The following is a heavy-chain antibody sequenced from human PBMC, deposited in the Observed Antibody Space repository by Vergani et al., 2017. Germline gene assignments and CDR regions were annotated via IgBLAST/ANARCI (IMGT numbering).Heavy chain of an antibody. Sequence: QVQLVQSGAEVKKPGSSVKVSCKASGATFRSNTISWVRQVPGQGLEWMGRIIPVLGKTKYAQDFKGRLTITADTSTSTAYMELTSLRSHDPAVYYCARDPRGYGGDPEDYYYGMDVWGQGTTVTVSS. V-gene: IGHV1-69*08. CDR1: GATFRSNT. CDR2: IIPVLGKT. D-gene: IGHD2-21*02. J-gene: IGHJ6*02. CDR3: ARDPRGYGGDPEDYYYGMDV.